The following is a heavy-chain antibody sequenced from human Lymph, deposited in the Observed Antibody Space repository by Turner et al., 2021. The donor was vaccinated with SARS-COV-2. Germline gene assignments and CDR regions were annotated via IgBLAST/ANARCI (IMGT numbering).Heavy chain of an antibody. D-gene: IGHD3-22*01. V-gene: IGHV3-23*01. CDR1: AFTFSSYA. CDR2: SSGSGGST. Sequence: EVQLLESGGGLVQPGGSLRLSCAASAFTFSSYAMTWVRQAPGKGLEWVLASSGSGGSTCNADSVKGRFTISRDNSKNTLYLQMNSLRAEDTAVYYCAKNEMAMIVVVITLFDYWGQGTLVTVSS. J-gene: IGHJ4*02. CDR3: AKNEMAMIVVVITLFDY.